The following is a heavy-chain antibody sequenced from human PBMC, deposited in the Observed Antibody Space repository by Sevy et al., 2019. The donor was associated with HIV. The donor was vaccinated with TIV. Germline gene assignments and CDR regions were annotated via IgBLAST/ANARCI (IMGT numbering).Heavy chain of an antibody. CDR2: ISYDGSNK. D-gene: IGHD3-10*01. V-gene: IGHV3-30-3*01. J-gene: IGHJ4*02. CDR3: ARDRGVQYYYGSGSYYKGFDY. CDR1: GFTFSSYA. Sequence: GGSLRLSCAASGFTFSSYAMHWVRQAPGKGLEWVAVISYDGSNKYYADSVKGRFTISRDNSKKTLYLQTNSLRAEDTAVYYCARDRGVQYYYGSGSYYKGFDYWVQGTLVTVSS.